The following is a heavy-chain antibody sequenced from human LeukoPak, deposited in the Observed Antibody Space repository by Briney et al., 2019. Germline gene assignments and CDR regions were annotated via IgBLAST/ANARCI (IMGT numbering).Heavy chain of an antibody. CDR2: ISSSGST. V-gene: IGHV4-61*02. CDR3: ARGPYSYDSSGAFDI. D-gene: IGHD3-22*01. Sequence: SQTLSLTCTVSGDSISSGDYYWSWIRQPAGKGLEWIGRISSSGSTNYNPSLKSRVTISVDTSKNQFSLKLSSVTAADTAVYFLARGPYSYDSSGAFDIWGQGTMVTVSS. J-gene: IGHJ3*02. CDR1: GDSISSGDYY.